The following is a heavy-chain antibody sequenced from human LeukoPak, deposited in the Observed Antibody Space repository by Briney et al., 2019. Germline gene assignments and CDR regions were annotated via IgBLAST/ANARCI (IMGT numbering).Heavy chain of an antibody. J-gene: IGHJ4*02. CDR1: GYTFTSYW. CDR3: ARRGSGWYVDY. CDR2: IYPGDSDT. Sequence: GKSLKISCKGSGYTFTSYWIGWVRQMPGKGLEWMGIIYPGDSDTRYSPSFQGQVSISVDKSISTAYLQWTSLKASDTAMYYCARRGSGWYVDYWGQGTLVTVSS. V-gene: IGHV5-51*01. D-gene: IGHD6-19*01.